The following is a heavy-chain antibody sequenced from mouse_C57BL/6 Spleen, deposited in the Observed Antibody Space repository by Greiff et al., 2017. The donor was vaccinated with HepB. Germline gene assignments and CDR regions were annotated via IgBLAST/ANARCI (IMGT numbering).Heavy chain of an antibody. Sequence: EVQVVESGGDLVKPGGSLKLSCAASGFTFSSYGMSWVRQTPDKRLEWVATISSGGSYTYYPDSVKGRFTISRDNAKNTLYLQMSSLKSEDTAMYYCARLYYDYFYAMDYWGQGTSVTVSS. D-gene: IGHD2-4*01. V-gene: IGHV5-6*01. CDR1: GFTFSSYG. CDR2: ISSGGSYT. CDR3: ARLYYDYFYAMDY. J-gene: IGHJ4*01.